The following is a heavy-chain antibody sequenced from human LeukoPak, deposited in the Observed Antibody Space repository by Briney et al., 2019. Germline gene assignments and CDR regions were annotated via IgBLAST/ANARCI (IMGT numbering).Heavy chain of an antibody. V-gene: IGHV4-39*01. CDR3: ARLASGSSIYYYYYMDV. Sequence: PSETLSLTCTVSGGPISSSSYYWGWIRQPPGKGLEWIGSIYYSGSTYYNPSLKSRVTISVDTSKNQFSLKLSSVTAADTAVYYCARLASGSSIYYYYYMDVWGKGTTVTVSS. J-gene: IGHJ6*03. CDR2: IYYSGST. D-gene: IGHD3-10*01. CDR1: GGPISSSSYY.